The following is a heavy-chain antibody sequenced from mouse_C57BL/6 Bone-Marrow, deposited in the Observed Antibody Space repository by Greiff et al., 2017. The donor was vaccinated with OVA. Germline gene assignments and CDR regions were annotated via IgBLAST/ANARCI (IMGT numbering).Heavy chain of an antibody. CDR1: GYTFTSYW. Sequence: QVQLQQPGAELVMPGASVKLSCKASGYTFTSYWMHWVKQRPGQGLEWIGEIDPSDSYTNYNQKFKGKSTLTVDKSSSTAYMQLSSLTSEDSAVYYCARSFYGNYLWFAYWGQGTLVTVSA. J-gene: IGHJ3*01. CDR3: ARSFYGNYLWFAY. V-gene: IGHV1-69*01. CDR2: IDPSDSYT. D-gene: IGHD2-1*01.